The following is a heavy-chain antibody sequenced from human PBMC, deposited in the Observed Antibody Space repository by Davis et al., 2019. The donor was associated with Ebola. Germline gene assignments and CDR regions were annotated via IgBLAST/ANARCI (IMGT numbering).Heavy chain of an antibody. CDR2: IYWDDDK. CDR1: GFSLSTSGVG. J-gene: IGHJ6*02. V-gene: IGHV2-5*02. D-gene: IGHD3-10*01. Sequence: SGPTLVKPTQTLTLTCTFSGFSLSTSGVGVGWIRQPPGKALEWLALIYWDDDKRYSPSLKSRLTITKDTSKNQVVLTMTNMDPVDTATYYCAHSAMVRGVIIPTDYYYGMDVWGQGTTVTVSS. CDR3: AHSAMVRGVIIPTDYYYGMDV.